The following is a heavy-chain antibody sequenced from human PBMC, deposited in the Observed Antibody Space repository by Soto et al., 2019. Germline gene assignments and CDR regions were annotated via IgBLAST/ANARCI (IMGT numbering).Heavy chain of an antibody. D-gene: IGHD4-4*01. Sequence: PSETLSLTCTVSGGSISSGDYYWSWIRQPPGKGLEWIGYIYYSGSTYYNPSLKSRVTISVDTSKNQFSLKLSSVTAADTAVYYCARGRDYSSDYYYYMDVWGKGTTVTVSS. CDR1: GGSISSGDYY. J-gene: IGHJ6*03. V-gene: IGHV4-30-4*01. CDR3: ARGRDYSSDYYYYMDV. CDR2: IYYSGST.